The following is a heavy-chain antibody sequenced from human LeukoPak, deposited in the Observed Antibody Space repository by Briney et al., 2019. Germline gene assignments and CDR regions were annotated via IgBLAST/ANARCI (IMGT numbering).Heavy chain of an antibody. Sequence: PSETLSLTCAVYGGSFSGYYWSWIRQPPGKGLEWIGEINHSGSTNYNPSLKSRVTISVDTSKNQFSLKLSSVTAADTAVYYCARDRGSDGYGAYMDVWGKGTTVTVSS. CDR1: GGSFSGYY. J-gene: IGHJ6*03. V-gene: IGHV4-34*01. CDR3: ARDRGSDGYGAYMDV. CDR2: INHSGST. D-gene: IGHD5-24*01.